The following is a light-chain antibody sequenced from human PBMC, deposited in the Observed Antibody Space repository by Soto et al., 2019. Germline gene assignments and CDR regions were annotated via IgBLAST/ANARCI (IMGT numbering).Light chain of an antibody. CDR2: GAS. CDR3: QQSYSTPWT. V-gene: IGKV1-39*01. CDR1: QGITTF. Sequence: DIQMTQSPSVVSASVGDTVTVTCRASQGITTFLAWFRQRPGRVPERLIYGASSLQSGVPSRFSGSGSGTDFTLTISSLQPEDFATYYCQQSYSTPWTFGQGTKVDIK. J-gene: IGKJ1*01.